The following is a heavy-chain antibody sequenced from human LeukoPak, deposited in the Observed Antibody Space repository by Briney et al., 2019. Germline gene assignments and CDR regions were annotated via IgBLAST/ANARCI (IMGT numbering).Heavy chain of an antibody. J-gene: IGHJ4*02. CDR2: IYCSGST. V-gene: IGHV4-59*01. CDR3: AREYYGTGSYVIDY. CDR1: GGSIRSYS. Sequence: SETLSLTSPVPGGSIRSYSWSWIRPPQRNGLEWFGYIYCSGSTNYNRSLKSRVAISADTSENQFSLKLSSVTAADTAVYYCAREYYGTGSYVIDYWGQGTLVTVSS. D-gene: IGHD3-10*01.